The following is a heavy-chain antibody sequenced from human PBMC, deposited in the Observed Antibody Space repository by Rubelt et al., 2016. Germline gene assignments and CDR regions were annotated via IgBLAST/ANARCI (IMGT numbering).Heavy chain of an antibody. D-gene: IGHD3-10*01. J-gene: IGHJ4*02. CDR3: AKVTGKIDY. CDR2: ISGNGDST. CDR1: GLTFSSSA. Sequence: GLTFSSSAMHWVRQAPDKGLEWVSAISGNGDSTYYADSVKGRFTISRDNSKNTLYLQMSSLRAEDTAVYYCAKVTGKIDYWGQGTLVTVSS. V-gene: IGHV3-23*01.